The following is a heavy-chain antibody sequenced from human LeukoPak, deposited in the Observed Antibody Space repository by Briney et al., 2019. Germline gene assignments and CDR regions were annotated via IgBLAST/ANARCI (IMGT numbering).Heavy chain of an antibody. J-gene: IGHJ3*02. Sequence: PSETLSLTCTVSGDSITTGGYYWSWIRQPPGKGLEWMGYIHQSGDTYSNPSLRSRVTISADRSNNQFSLRVSSVTAADTAVYYCARPIVVVPLRAFDIWGQGTMVTVSS. CDR2: IHQSGDT. CDR1: GDSITTGGYY. D-gene: IGHD2-21*01. CDR3: ARPIVVVPLRAFDI. V-gene: IGHV4-30-2*01.